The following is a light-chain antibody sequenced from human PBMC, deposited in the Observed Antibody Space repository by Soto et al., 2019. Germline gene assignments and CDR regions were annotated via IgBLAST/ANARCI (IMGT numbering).Light chain of an antibody. CDR3: SSYTTSTTPYV. CDR2: EVT. Sequence: QSALTQPASVSGSPGQSITISCTGTSSDVGGSDHVSWYQQHPGKAPKLIIYEVTNWPSGVSHRFSGSKSGNTASLTISGLQAEDEADCYCSSYTTSTTPYVFGTGTKVTVL. CDR1: SSDVGGSDH. J-gene: IGLJ1*01. V-gene: IGLV2-14*01.